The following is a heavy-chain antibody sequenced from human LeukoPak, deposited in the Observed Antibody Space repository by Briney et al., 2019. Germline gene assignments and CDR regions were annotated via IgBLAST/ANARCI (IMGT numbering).Heavy chain of an antibody. CDR3: ANPPTVTKIRFDS. Sequence: GGSLRLSCAASGFTVSSNYMSWVRQAPGKGLELGSVIYSCVSTYYPYSVKDRFTISRYNSKNTLSVQMNSLRAEDTAVYYCANPPTVTKIRFDSWGQGNLVTVSS. CDR2: IYSCVST. J-gene: IGHJ5*01. V-gene: IGHV3-53*01. CDR1: GFTVSSNY. D-gene: IGHD4-17*01.